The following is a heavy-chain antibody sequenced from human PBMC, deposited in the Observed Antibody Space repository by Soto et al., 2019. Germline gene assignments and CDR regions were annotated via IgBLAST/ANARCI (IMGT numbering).Heavy chain of an antibody. D-gene: IGHD2-2*01. CDR3: ARKYCDSPRCFLPDY. Sequence: ASVKVSCKASGYTFTSYGLSWVRQAPGQGLEWMGWINPYNGNTKDTQKLQGRVTMTTDTSTSTAYMELRSLRSDDTAVYYCARKYCDSPRCFLPDYWGQGVLVTVSS. CDR2: INPYNGNT. V-gene: IGHV1-18*01. J-gene: IGHJ4*02. CDR1: GYTFTSYG.